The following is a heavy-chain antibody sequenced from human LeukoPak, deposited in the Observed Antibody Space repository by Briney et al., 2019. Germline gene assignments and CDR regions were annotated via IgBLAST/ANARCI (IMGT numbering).Heavy chain of an antibody. V-gene: IGHV3-7*01. Sequence: PGGSLRLSCAASGFTFSDYYMSWIRQAPGKGLEWVANINQAGTESYYVDSVKGRFTFSRDNAKNSVYLQMNNLRAEDTAVYYCGRENWSIDYWGQGTLVTVSS. CDR2: INQAGTES. D-gene: IGHD1-1*01. J-gene: IGHJ4*02. CDR1: GFTFSDYY. CDR3: GRENWSIDY.